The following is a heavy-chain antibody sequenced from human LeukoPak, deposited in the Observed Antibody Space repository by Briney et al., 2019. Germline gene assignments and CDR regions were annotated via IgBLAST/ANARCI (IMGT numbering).Heavy chain of an antibody. CDR3: ARGLRWLQQGLDY. J-gene: IGHJ4*02. CDR1: GGSFSGYY. CDR2: INHSGST. D-gene: IGHD5-24*01. Sequence: PSETLSLTCAVYGGSFSGYYWSWIRQPPGKGLEWIGEINHSGSTNYNPSLKSRVTISVDTSKNQFSLMLSSVSAADTAVYYCARGLRWLQQGLDYWGQGTLVTVSS. V-gene: IGHV4-34*01.